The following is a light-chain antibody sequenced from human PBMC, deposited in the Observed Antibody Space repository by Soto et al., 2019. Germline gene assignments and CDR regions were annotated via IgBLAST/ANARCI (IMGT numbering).Light chain of an antibody. CDR3: QQYNSYPRT. J-gene: IGKJ1*01. V-gene: IGKV1-5*03. CDR2: RAS. Sequence: DIPRTQSPSTLSASVGDSVTITCRASQSIGTWLAWFQQKPGKAPKFLIYRASSLESGIPSRFSGSGSGTEFTLTISSLQPADFATYYCQQYNSYPRTFGQGTKVEIK. CDR1: QSIGTW.